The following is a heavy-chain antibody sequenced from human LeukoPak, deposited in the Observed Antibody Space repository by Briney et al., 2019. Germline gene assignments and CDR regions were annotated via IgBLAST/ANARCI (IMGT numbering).Heavy chain of an antibody. CDR2: ISGSGGST. J-gene: IGHJ4*02. Sequence: PGGSLRLSCAASGLTFSSYSMSWVRQAAGKGLEWVSAISGSGGSTYYADSVKGRFTISRDNSKNTLYLQMTSLRAEDTAVYYCAKGGPAILYCSSTSCYLYWGQGTLVTVSS. V-gene: IGHV3-23*01. CDR3: AKGGPAILYCSSTSCYLY. CDR1: GLTFSSYS. D-gene: IGHD2-2*01.